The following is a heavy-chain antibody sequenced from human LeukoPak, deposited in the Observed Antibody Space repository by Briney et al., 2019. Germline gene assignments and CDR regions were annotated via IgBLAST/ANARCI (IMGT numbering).Heavy chain of an antibody. V-gene: IGHV4-59*12. CDR2: IYYSGGT. J-gene: IGHJ5*02. D-gene: IGHD3-9*01. CDR1: GDSISSYY. CDR3: ARDVRYFDWLTYNWFDP. Sequence: SETLSLTCTVSGDSISSYYWSWIRQPPGKGLEWIGYIYYSGGTDYNPSLKSRVTMSVDTSKNQFSLKLSSVTAADTAVYYCARDVRYFDWLTYNWFDPWGQGTLVTVSS.